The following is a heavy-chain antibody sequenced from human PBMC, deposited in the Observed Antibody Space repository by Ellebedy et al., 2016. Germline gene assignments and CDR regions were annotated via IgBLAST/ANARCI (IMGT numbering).Heavy chain of an antibody. CDR1: GFTFSSYG. V-gene: IGHV3-33*01. CDR2: IWYDGSNK. CDR3: AGSYCSSTSCPEIYGMDV. Sequence: GESLKISCAASGFTFSSYGMHWVRQAPGKGLEWVAVIWYDGSNKYYADSVKGRFTISRDNSKNTLYLQMNSLRAEDTAVYYCAGSYCSSTSCPEIYGMDVWGQGTTVTVSS. D-gene: IGHD2-2*01. J-gene: IGHJ6*02.